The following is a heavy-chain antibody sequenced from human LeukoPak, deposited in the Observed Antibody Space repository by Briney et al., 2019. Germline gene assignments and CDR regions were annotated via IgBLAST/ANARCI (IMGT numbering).Heavy chain of an antibody. CDR1: GFTLSSYA. D-gene: IGHD6-6*01. Sequence: GGSLRLSCAASGFTLSSYAMSWVRQAPGKGLEWVSAISGSGGSTYYADSVRGRFTTSRDNSKNTLYLQMNSLRAEDTAVYYCAKERIAARLGFDYWGQGTLVTVSS. CDR2: ISGSGGST. V-gene: IGHV3-23*01. J-gene: IGHJ4*02. CDR3: AKERIAARLGFDY.